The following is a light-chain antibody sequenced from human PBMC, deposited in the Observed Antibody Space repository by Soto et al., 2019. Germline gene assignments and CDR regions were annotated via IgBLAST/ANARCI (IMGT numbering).Light chain of an antibody. V-gene: IGLV3-21*02. Sequence: SYELTQPPSVSVAPGQTARITCGGDNIGSKTFHWYQQKPGQAPVLVVYDDSDRPSRLPERFSGSNSGNTATMTISRVEAGDEADYYCQVWDSSSDHPYAFGTGTKVTVL. CDR1: NIGSKT. CDR3: QVWDSSSDHPYA. CDR2: DDS. J-gene: IGLJ1*01.